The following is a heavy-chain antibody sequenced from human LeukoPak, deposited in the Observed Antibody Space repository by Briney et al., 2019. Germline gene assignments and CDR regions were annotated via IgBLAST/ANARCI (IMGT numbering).Heavy chain of an antibody. Sequence: ASVKVSCKASGYTFTSYYMHWVRQAPGQGLEWMGIINPSGGSTSYAQKFQGRVTMTRDTSTSTVYMELSSLRSEDTAVYYCAIFMTTVYYGMDVWGQGTTVTVSS. CDR3: AIFMTTVYYGMDV. D-gene: IGHD4-11*01. V-gene: IGHV1-46*01. CDR1: GYTFTSYY. CDR2: INPSGGST. J-gene: IGHJ6*02.